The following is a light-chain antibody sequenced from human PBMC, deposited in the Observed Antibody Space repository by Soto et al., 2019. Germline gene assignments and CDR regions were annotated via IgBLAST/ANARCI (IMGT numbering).Light chain of an antibody. J-gene: IGKJ3*01. CDR3: QQYNDWLGT. Sequence: EIVMTQSPATLSVSPGERVTLSCRTSQSVLRNLAWYQQKPGQAPRLLISDAATRATGVPARFSGSGSGTEFTLTISSLQSEDFAVYYCQQYNDWLGTFGPGTKV. V-gene: IGKV3-15*01. CDR1: QSVLRN. CDR2: DAA.